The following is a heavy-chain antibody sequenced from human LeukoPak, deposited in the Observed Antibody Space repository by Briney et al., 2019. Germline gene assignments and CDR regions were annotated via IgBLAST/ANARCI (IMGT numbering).Heavy chain of an antibody. J-gene: IGHJ6*03. CDR3: ARGGGLDYYYYYMDV. CDR2: IYYSGST. Sequence: PSETLSLTCTVSGGSISPYYWSCIRQPPGQGLEWFGYIYYSGSTNYNPSLKSRVTISVDTSKNQFSLKLSSVTAADTAVYYCARGGGLDYYYYYMDVWGKGTTVTISS. CDR1: GGSISPYY. V-gene: IGHV4-59*01. D-gene: IGHD6-6*01.